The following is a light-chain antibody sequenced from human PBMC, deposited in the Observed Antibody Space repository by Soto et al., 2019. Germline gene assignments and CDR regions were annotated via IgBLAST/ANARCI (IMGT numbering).Light chain of an antibody. Sequence: EFVLTQSPCTLSVSPGERATLSCRASQSLTNSFIAWYQQRPGQAPRLLIYDTSSRASGIPDRFSGSGSGTDFTLTISRLETEDFAVFYCQQYGTSEIIFGQGTRLEIK. V-gene: IGKV3-20*01. CDR1: QSLTNSF. J-gene: IGKJ5*01. CDR3: QQYGTSEII. CDR2: DTS.